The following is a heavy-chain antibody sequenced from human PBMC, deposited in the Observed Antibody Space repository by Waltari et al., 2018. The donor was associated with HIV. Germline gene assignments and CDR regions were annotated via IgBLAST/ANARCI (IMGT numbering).Heavy chain of an antibody. CDR1: GLTFSSYW. Sequence: EVQLVESGGGLVQPGGSLRISCAVPGLTFSSYWMSWVRHTPGKGLEWVANIKQDGSEKYYVDSVKGRFIISRDNAKNSLYLQMNSLRAEDTAVYYCATEMGATNFWGQGALVTVSS. CDR3: ATEMGATNF. J-gene: IGHJ4*02. V-gene: IGHV3-7*01. D-gene: IGHD1-26*01. CDR2: IKQDGSEK.